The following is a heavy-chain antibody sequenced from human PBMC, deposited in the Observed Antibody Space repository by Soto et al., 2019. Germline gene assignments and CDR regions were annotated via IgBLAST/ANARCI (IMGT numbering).Heavy chain of an antibody. Sequence: GGSLRLSCAASGFTFSSYGMHWVRQAPGKGLEWVAVIWYDGSNKYYADSVKGRFTISRDNSKNTLYLQMNSLRAEDTAVYYCARDSEAYSSSPFDYWGQGTLGTVS. J-gene: IGHJ4*02. CDR2: IWYDGSNK. D-gene: IGHD6-6*01. CDR1: GFTFSSYG. CDR3: ARDSEAYSSSPFDY. V-gene: IGHV3-33*01.